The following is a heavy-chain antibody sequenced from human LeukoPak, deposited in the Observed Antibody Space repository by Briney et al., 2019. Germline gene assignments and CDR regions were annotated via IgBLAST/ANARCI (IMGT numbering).Heavy chain of an antibody. Sequence: GGSLRLSCAASGFTFSGYAMSWVRQAPGKGLEWVSAISGSGGSTYYADSVKGRFTISRDNSKNTLYLQMNSLRAEDTAVYYCAKDGGYSGYDYVPDFDYWGQGTLVTVSS. J-gene: IGHJ4*02. D-gene: IGHD5-12*01. CDR1: GFTFSGYA. CDR2: ISGSGGST. V-gene: IGHV3-23*01. CDR3: AKDGGYSGYDYVPDFDY.